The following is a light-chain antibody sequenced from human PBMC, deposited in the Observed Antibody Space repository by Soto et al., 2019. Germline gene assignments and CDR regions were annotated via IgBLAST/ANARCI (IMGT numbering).Light chain of an antibody. Sequence: EIVLTQSPGTLSFSPVERSTLSCRASQSVSSNLAWYQQKPGQAPRLLIYGASTRAAGIPARFSGSGSGTEFTLTISSLQSEDFAVYYCQQYNNWPPITFGGGTKVDI. CDR2: GAS. V-gene: IGKV3-15*01. CDR3: QQYNNWPPIT. CDR1: QSVSSN. J-gene: IGKJ4*01.